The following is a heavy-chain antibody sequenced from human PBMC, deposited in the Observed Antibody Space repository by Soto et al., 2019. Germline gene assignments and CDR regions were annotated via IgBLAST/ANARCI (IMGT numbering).Heavy chain of an antibody. CDR1: GFTFSNHW. CDR3: ARAVAITRNGIDI. D-gene: IGHD3-22*01. J-gene: IGHJ3*02. V-gene: IGHV3-74*01. CDR2: ISSDGSVA. Sequence: EVQLVESGGDLLQPGGSLRLSCAASGFTFSNHWIHWVRQAPGKGLVWVSRISSDGSVATYADSVKGRFTISRDNAKNTLYLQMNSLRAEDTAVYYCARAVAITRNGIDIWGQGTMVTVSS.